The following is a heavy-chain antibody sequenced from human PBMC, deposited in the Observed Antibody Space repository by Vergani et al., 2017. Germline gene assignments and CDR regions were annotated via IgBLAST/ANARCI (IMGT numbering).Heavy chain of an antibody. V-gene: IGHV4-30-4*08. Sequence: QVQLQESGPGLVKPSQTLSLTCTVSGDSLSSSDHYWSWIRQRSDKGLEWVGHIFRSGTTYYNPSLKSRLIMSVDTSKNQFSLKLSSVTAADTAVYYCARGEXYYGSGSYYNWFDPWGQGTLVTVSS. J-gene: IGHJ5*02. CDR2: IFRSGTT. CDR1: GDSLSSSDHY. CDR3: ARGEXYYGSGSYYNWFDP. D-gene: IGHD3-10*01.